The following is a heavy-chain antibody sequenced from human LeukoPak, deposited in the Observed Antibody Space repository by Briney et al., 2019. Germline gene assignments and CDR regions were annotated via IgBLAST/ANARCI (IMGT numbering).Heavy chain of an antibody. Sequence: GGSLRLSCAASGFTFSSYSMNWVRQAPGKGLEWVSHITASGTAMFYADSVKGRFTISRDNAKNSLYLQMNSLRAEDTALYYCARDDYGEGDLNFADYWGQGTLVTVSS. CDR2: ITASGTAM. CDR3: ARDDYGEGDLNFADY. V-gene: IGHV3-48*04. CDR1: GFTFSSYS. J-gene: IGHJ4*02. D-gene: IGHD4-17*01.